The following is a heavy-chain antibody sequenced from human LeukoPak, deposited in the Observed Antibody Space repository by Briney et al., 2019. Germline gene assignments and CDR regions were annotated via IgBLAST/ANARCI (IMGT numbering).Heavy chain of an antibody. CDR3: ARTAAAGTGWFDP. CDR1: GYTFTGYY. J-gene: IGHJ5*02. CDR2: INPNSGGT. V-gene: IGHV1-2*04. Sequence: ASVKVSCKASGYTFTGYYMHWVRQAPGQGLEWMGWINPNSGGTNYAQKFQGWVTMTRDTSISTAYMELSRLRSDDTAVYYCARTAAAGTGWFDPWGQGTLVTVSS. D-gene: IGHD6-13*01.